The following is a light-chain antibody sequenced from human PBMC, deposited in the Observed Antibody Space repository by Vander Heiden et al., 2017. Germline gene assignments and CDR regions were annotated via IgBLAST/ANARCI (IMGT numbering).Light chain of an antibody. CDR1: QSLLHSNGYNS. Sequence: DILMTQSPLSLPVTPGEPAPLYCRSSQSLLHSNGYNSLDWYLQKPGQSPQLLIYLGSNRASGVPDRFSGSGSGTDFTLKISRVEAEDVGVYYCMQALQTWTFGQGTKVEIK. CDR3: MQALQTWT. V-gene: IGKV2-28*01. CDR2: LGS. J-gene: IGKJ1*01.